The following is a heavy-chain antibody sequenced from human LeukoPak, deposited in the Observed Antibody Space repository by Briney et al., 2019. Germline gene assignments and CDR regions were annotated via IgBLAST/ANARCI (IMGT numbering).Heavy chain of an antibody. V-gene: IGHV4-59*01. CDR1: GGSISSYY. D-gene: IGHD3-10*01. Sequence: SETLSLTCTVSGGSISSYYWSWIRQPPGKGLEWIGYIYYSGSTNYNPPLNRRVTISVDTSKNQFSLKRSSVTAADTAVYYCARTTMVRGTYYMYVWGKGTTVTISS. CDR2: IYYSGST. J-gene: IGHJ6*03. CDR3: ARTTMVRGTYYMYV.